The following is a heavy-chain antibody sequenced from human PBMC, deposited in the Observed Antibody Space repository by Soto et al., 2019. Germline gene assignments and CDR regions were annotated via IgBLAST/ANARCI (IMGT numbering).Heavy chain of an antibody. CDR2: IYYSGST. Sequence: SETLSPTCTVSGGSISTGDYYWSWIRQPPGKGLQWIGYIYYSGSTHYNPSLKSRVTISVDTSKNQFSLKLNSVTAADTAVYYCARVVKTRRYEYDSSDPPLYFDECGQGAIVTVAS. V-gene: IGHV4-30-4*01. J-gene: IGHJ4*02. D-gene: IGHD3-22*01. CDR1: GGSISTGDYY. CDR3: ARVVKTRRYEYDSSDPPLYFDE.